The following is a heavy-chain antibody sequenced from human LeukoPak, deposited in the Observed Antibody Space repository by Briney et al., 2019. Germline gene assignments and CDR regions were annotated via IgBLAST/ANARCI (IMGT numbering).Heavy chain of an antibody. Sequence: PGGSLRLSCAASGFTFSSYAMSWVRQAPGKGLEWVSAISGSDGSTYYADSVKGRFTISRDNSKNTLYLQMNSLRAEDTAVYYCAKVRLVIPGHFDYWGQGTLVTVSS. J-gene: IGHJ4*02. CDR1: GFTFSSYA. CDR3: AKVRLVIPGHFDY. CDR2: ISGSDGST. V-gene: IGHV3-23*01. D-gene: IGHD6-19*01.